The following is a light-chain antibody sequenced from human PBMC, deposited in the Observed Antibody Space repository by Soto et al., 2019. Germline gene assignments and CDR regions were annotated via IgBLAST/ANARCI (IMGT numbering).Light chain of an antibody. CDR1: QSVSSN. V-gene: IGKV3-15*01. CDR3: QQYYSTPS. Sequence: EIVMTQSPATLSVSPGERATLSCRASQSVSSNLAWYQQKPGQAPRLLIYGASTRATGIPARFGGSGSGTDFTLTISSLQAEDVAVYYCQQYYSTPSFGQGTKVDIK. CDR2: GAS. J-gene: IGKJ1*01.